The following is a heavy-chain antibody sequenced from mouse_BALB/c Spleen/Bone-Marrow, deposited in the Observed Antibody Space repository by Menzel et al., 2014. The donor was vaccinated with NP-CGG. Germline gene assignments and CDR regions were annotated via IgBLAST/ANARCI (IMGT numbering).Heavy chain of an antibody. D-gene: IGHD4-1*01. Sequence: VQPQQSGAELAKPGASVKMSCKASGYTFTTYWIHWVKQRPGQGLEWIGYINPSTGYTEYNQKFKDKATLTADSSSSTAYMQLSSLTSEDSAVYYCANWAYYFDYWGQGTALTVSS. V-gene: IGHV1-7*01. CDR1: GYTFTTYW. J-gene: IGHJ2*01. CDR3: ANWAYYFDY. CDR2: INPSTGYT.